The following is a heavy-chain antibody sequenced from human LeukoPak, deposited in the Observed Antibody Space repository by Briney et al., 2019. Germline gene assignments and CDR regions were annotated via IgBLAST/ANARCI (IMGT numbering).Heavy chain of an antibody. CDR2: ISYDASSQ. CDR1: GFTLSNYA. CDR3: ARDYSTGYFYFDY. V-gene: IGHV3-30*01. J-gene: IGHJ4*02. D-gene: IGHD3-22*01. Sequence: GRSLRLSCAASGFTLSNYAMPWVRQAPGKGLQWVAGISYDASSQFHADSVKGRFTISRDNSKSTLYLQMNSLRAEDTAVYYCARDYSTGYFYFDYWGQGTLVTVSS.